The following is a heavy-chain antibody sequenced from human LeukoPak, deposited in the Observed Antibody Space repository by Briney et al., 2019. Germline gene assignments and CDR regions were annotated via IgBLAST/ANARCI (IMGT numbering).Heavy chain of an antibody. CDR2: ISSSSSYT. D-gene: IGHD3-9*01. CDR1: GFTFSSYS. J-gene: IGHJ4*02. Sequence: PGGSLRLSCAASGFTFSSYSMNWVRQAPGKGLEWVSSISSSSSYTYYADSVKGRFTISRDNAKNSLYLQMNSLRAEDTAVYYCARVALGSYDILTGYYGGYYFDYWGQGTLVTASS. V-gene: IGHV3-21*01. CDR3: ARVALGSYDILTGYYGGYYFDY.